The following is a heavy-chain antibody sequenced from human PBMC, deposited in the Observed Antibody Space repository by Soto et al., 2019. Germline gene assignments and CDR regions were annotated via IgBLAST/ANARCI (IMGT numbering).Heavy chain of an antibody. Sequence: EVQLVESGGGLVQPGGSLRLSCAASGFTFDDYAIHWVRQAPGKGLEWVSGISWNGAASGYVDSVKGRFSISRDNTKNTLYLQMNSLRSGDTAMYYCANLPLYGSGFDCWGQGTLVTVSS. J-gene: IGHJ4*02. CDR3: ANLPLYGSGFDC. CDR1: GFTFDDYA. CDR2: ISWNGAAS. V-gene: IGHV3-9*01. D-gene: IGHD3-10*01.